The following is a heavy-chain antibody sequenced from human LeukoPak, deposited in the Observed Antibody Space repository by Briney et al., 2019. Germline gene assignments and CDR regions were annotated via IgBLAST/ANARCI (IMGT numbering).Heavy chain of an antibody. D-gene: IGHD3-22*01. CDR1: GYTFTGYY. V-gene: IGHV1-2*06. Sequence: ASVKVSCKASGYTFTGYYMHWVRQAPGQGLEWMGRINPNSGGTNYAQKFQGRLTMTRDTSISTAYMELSRLRSDDTAVYYCARSARGRSHYDSSGYYYVADWFDPWGQGTLVTVSS. CDR3: ARSARGRSHYDSSGYYYVADWFDP. J-gene: IGHJ5*02. CDR2: INPNSGGT.